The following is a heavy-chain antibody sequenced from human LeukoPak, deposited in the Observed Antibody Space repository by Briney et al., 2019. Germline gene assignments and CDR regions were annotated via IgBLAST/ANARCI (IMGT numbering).Heavy chain of an antibody. J-gene: IGHJ4*02. CDR3: ARDRNRDGYSLFDY. Sequence: ASVKVSCKASGYTFTSYGSSWVRQAPGQGLEWMGWISAYNGNTNYAQKLQGRVTMTTDTSTSTAYLELRSLRSDDTAVYYCARDRNRDGYSLFDYWGQGTLVTVSS. V-gene: IGHV1-18*01. CDR1: GYTFTSYG. D-gene: IGHD5-24*01. CDR2: ISAYNGNT.